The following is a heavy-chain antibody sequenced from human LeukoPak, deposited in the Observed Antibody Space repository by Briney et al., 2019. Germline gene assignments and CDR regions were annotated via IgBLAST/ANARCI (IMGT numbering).Heavy chain of an antibody. J-gene: IGHJ3*02. CDR3: ARDGQYYYDSSGYIGAFDI. CDR1: GGSISSYY. V-gene: IGHV4-59*01. D-gene: IGHD3-22*01. CDR2: IYYSGST. Sequence: PSETLSLTCTVSGGSISSYYWSWIRQPPGKGLEWIGYIYYSGSTNYNPSLKSRVTISVDTSKNQFSLKLSSVTAADTAVYYCARDGQYYYDSSGYIGAFDIWGQGTMVTVSS.